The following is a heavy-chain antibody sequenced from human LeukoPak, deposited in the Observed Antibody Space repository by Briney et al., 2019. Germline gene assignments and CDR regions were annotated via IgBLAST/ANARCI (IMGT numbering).Heavy chain of an antibody. Sequence: GGSLRLSCAASGFTFSSYSMNWVRQAPGKGLEWVSSISSSSSYIYYADSVKGRFTISRDNAKNSLYLQTNSLRAEDTAVYYCASYKGYGEFDYWGQGTLVTVSS. J-gene: IGHJ4*02. CDR2: ISSSSSYI. CDR1: GFTFSSYS. V-gene: IGHV3-21*01. CDR3: ASYKGYGEFDY. D-gene: IGHD4-17*01.